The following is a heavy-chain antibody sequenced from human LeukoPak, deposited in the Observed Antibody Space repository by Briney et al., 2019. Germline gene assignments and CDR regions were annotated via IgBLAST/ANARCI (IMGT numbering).Heavy chain of an antibody. CDR2: IDTSSTNM. CDR1: GLTFSTFS. V-gene: IGHV3-21*05. D-gene: IGHD3-10*01. Sequence: GGSLSLSCAPSGLTFSTFSMKWVGPPQEESREWVAYIDTSSTNMYYEDLVKGRLAISRDNAKNSLYLQMNSLRAEDTAVYDCAREQYISGKGFGYWGQGKLVTVSS. J-gene: IGHJ4*01. CDR3: AREQYISGKGFGY.